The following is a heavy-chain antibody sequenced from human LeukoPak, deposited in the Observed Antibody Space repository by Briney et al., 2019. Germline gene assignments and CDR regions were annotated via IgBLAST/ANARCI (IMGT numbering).Heavy chain of an antibody. CDR3: ASHHSGASPSDAFDI. Sequence: PSETLSLTCTVSGGSITSSDYYWDWIRQPTGKELEWIGNFYYSGITYYNPSLRSRVTISVDTSKDQFSLKLSSVTAADTAVYYCASHHSGASPSDAFDIWGHGTMVTVSS. J-gene: IGHJ3*02. D-gene: IGHD5-12*01. V-gene: IGHV4-39*01. CDR1: GGSITSSDYY. CDR2: FYYSGIT.